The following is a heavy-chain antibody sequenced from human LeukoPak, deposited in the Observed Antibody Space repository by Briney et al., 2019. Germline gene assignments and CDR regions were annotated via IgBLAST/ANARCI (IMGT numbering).Heavy chain of an antibody. D-gene: IGHD4/OR15-4a*01. V-gene: IGHV5-51*01. Sequence: GESLKISCKGSGYSFTSYWIGWVRQMPGKGLEWIGIIYPGDSGTKYSPSFQGQVTISADKSISTAYLQWSSLRASDTAIYYCAREGADTYDYAHGGFDIWGQGTMVTVSS. CDR2: IYPGDSGT. CDR3: AREGADTYDYAHGGFDI. CDR1: GYSFTSYW. J-gene: IGHJ3*02.